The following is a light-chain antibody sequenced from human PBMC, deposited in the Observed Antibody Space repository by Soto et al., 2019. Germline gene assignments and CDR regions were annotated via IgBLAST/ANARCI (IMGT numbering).Light chain of an antibody. J-gene: IGLJ2*01. CDR3: SSYTITSTVI. CDR2: EVS. Sequence: QSALTQPPSASGSPGQSVTISCTGTSSDVGKYDYVSWFQHHPGKAPKLIIYEVSKRPSGVPDRFSGSKSGSTASLTVSGLQTEDESHYYCSSYTITSTVIFGGGTKLTVL. CDR1: SSDVGKYDY. V-gene: IGLV2-8*01.